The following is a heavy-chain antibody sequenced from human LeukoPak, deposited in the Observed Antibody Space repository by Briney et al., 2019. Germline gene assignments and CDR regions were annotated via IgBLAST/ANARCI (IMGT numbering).Heavy chain of an antibody. CDR2: ISSSGSTI. V-gene: IGHV3-11*04. CDR3: ASDTSYYYYMDV. CDR1: GFTFSDYY. D-gene: IGHD3-16*01. J-gene: IGHJ6*03. Sequence: PGGSLRLSCAASGFTFSDYYMSWIRQAPGKGLEWVSYISSSGSTIYYAASVKGRFTISRDNAKNSLYLQMNSLRAEDTAVYYCASDTSYYYYMDVWGKGTTVTISS.